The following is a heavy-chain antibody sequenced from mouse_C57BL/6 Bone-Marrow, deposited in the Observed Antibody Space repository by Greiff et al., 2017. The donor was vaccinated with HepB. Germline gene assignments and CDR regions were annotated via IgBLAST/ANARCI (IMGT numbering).Heavy chain of an antibody. CDR2: IDPSDSYT. CDR3: ARGVLRPAWFAY. V-gene: IGHV1-69*01. Sequence: VQLQQPGAELVMPGASVKLSCKASGYTFTSYWMHWVKQRPGQGLEWIGEIDPSDSYTNYNQKFKGKSTLTVDKSSSTAYMQLSSLTSEDSAVYYCARGVLRPAWFAYWGQGTLVTVSA. D-gene: IGHD1-2*01. CDR1: GYTFTSYW. J-gene: IGHJ3*01.